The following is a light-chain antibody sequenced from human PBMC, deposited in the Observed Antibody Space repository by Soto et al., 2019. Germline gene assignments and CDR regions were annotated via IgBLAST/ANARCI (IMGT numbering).Light chain of an antibody. CDR3: SSYAGSNDRWV. J-gene: IGLJ3*02. CDR1: SSDIGAYNY. CDR2: EVS. Sequence: QSALTQPPSASGSPGQSVTISCTGTSSDIGAYNYVSWYQQHPGKAPKLMIHEVSKRPSWVPDRFSGSKSGNTASLTVSGLQAEDEADYYCSSYAGSNDRWVFGGGTKLTVL. V-gene: IGLV2-8*01.